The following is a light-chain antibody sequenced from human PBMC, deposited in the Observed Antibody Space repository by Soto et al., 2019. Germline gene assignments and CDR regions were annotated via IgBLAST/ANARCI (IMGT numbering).Light chain of an antibody. CDR3: SSYTSRGTYV. J-gene: IGLJ1*01. Sequence: QSALTQPASVSGSPGQSITISCTGTSSDVGKYNYVSWYQQHPAKAPKLMIFEVSNRPSGVSNRFSGSKSGNTASLTISGLQPEDEADYYCSSYTSRGTYVFGTGTKLTVL. CDR1: SSDVGKYNY. CDR2: EVS. V-gene: IGLV2-14*01.